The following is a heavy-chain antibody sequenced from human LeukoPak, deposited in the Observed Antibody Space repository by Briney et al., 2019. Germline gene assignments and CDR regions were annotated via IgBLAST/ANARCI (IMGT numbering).Heavy chain of an antibody. CDR1: GFTFSSYG. CDR3: AKGHYYYMDV. J-gene: IGHJ6*03. V-gene: IGHV3-30*18. Sequence: PGRSLRLSCAASGFTFSSYGMHWVRQAPGKGLEWVAVISYDGSNKYYADSVKGRFTISRDNSKYTLYLQMNSLRAEDTAVYYCAKGHYYYMDVWGKGTTVTVSS. CDR2: ISYDGSNK.